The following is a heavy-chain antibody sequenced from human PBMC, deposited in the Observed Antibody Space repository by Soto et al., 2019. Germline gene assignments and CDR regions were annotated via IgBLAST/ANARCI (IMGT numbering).Heavy chain of an antibody. V-gene: IGHV1-69*13. CDR2: IIPIFGTS. J-gene: IGHJ4*01. D-gene: IGHD3-22*01. CDR3: ASLPPDYYDRSTHNRGFEY. CDR1: GGTFSSYA. Sequence: ASVKISCKASGGTFSSYAISWVRQAPGQGLEWMGGIIPIFGTSNYAQKFQGRVTITADESTSTAYMELRSLRSEDTAVYYRASLPPDYYDRSTHNRGFEYW.